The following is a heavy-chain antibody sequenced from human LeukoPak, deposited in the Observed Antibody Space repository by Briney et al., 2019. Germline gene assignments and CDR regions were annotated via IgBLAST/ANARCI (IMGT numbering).Heavy chain of an antibody. V-gene: IGHV1-18*01. Sequence: GASVKVSCKASGYSFTNYRITWVRQPPGQGLEWMGWISAYNGKTNYAQKFQGRVTMTTDTSTNTAYMELRSLRSDDTAVYYCARDGPDYGDYINFDYWGQGTLVTVSS. CDR3: ARDGPDYGDYINFDY. CDR2: ISAYNGKT. D-gene: IGHD4-17*01. J-gene: IGHJ4*02. CDR1: GYSFTNYR.